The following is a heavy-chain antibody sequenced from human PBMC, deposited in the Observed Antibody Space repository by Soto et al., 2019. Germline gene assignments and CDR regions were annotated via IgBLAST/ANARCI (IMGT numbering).Heavy chain of an antibody. CDR2: IYYSGST. CDR1: GGSISSYY. CDR3: ARRNSGYGYDAFDI. J-gene: IGHJ3*02. V-gene: IGHV4-59*01. Sequence: SETLSLTCTVSGGSISSYYWSWIRQPPGKGLEWIGYIYYSGSTYYNPSLKSRVTISVDTSKNQFSLKLSSVTAADTAVYYCARRNSGYGYDAFDIWGQGTMVTVSS. D-gene: IGHD5-12*01.